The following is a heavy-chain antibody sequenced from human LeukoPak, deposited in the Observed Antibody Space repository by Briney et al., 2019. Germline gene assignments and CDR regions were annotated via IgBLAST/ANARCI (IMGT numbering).Heavy chain of an antibody. Sequence: PGRSLRLSCAVSGFTFSTYGMHWVRQAPGQGLEWVAVISYDGSNKYYADSVKGRFTISRDKSKNTVYLQMDSLRAEDTAVYYCATSPLLTESSSWFHFDYWGQGTLVTVSS. CDR3: ATSPLLTESSSWFHFDY. D-gene: IGHD6-13*01. CDR1: GFTFSTYG. CDR2: ISYDGSNK. V-gene: IGHV3-30*03. J-gene: IGHJ4*02.